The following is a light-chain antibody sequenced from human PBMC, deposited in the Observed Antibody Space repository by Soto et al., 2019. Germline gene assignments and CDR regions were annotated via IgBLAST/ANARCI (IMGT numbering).Light chain of an antibody. J-gene: IGKJ2*01. Sequence: EIVLKQSPGTLSLSPGERATLSCRASQSVSSSYLAWYQQKPGQAPRLLIYGASSRATGIPDRFSGSGSGKDFTLAISRLEPEDFAVYYFQQYNNWPPKTFGQGTKLEIK. CDR2: GAS. CDR1: QSVSSSY. CDR3: QQYNNWPPKT. V-gene: IGKV3-20*01.